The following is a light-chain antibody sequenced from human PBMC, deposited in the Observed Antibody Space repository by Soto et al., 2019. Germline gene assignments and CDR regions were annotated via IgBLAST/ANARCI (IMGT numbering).Light chain of an antibody. V-gene: IGLV2-14*03. CDR1: SSDVGGSNF. Sequence: QSVLTQPASVSDSPGQSITISCTGTSSDVGGSNFVSWYQQHPGKPPKLIIYDVANRPSGVSNRFSGSKSGSTASLIISRLQTEDEADYYCVSSTSSPTYVFGTGTKVTVL. CDR3: VSSTSSPTYV. J-gene: IGLJ1*01. CDR2: DVA.